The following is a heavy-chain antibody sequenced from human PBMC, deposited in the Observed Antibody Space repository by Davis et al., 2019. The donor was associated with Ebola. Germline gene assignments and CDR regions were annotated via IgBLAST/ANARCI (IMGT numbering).Heavy chain of an antibody. CDR2: IYHSGST. V-gene: IGHV4-4*02. CDR1: GGSISSNNC. Sequence: PSETLSLTCAVSGGSISSNNCWPWVRQPPGKGLEWIGEIYHSGSTNYNPSLKSRVTISVDTSKNQFSLKLSSVTAADTAVYYCARGRWNYDSSGCYFDYWGQGTLVTVSS. CDR3: ARGRWNYDSSGCYFDY. J-gene: IGHJ4*02. D-gene: IGHD3-22*01.